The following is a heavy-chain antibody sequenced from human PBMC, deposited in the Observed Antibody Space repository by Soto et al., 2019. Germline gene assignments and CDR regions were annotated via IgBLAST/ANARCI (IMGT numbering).Heavy chain of an antibody. CDR2: IYYSGST. V-gene: IGHV4-59*08. D-gene: IGHD1-26*01. CDR3: ARGAYSGRIGSFDY. CDR1: GGSITSYY. J-gene: IGHJ4*02. Sequence: SETLSLTCTVSGGSITSYYWSWIRQPPGKGLEWIGYIYYSGSTNYNPSLKSRITISVDTSKNQFSLKLSSVTAADSAVYYCARGAYSGRIGSFDYWGQGIRVTVS.